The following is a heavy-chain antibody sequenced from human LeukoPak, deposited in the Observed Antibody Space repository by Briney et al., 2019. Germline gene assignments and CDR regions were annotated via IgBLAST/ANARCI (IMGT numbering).Heavy chain of an antibody. V-gene: IGHV4-39*07. CDR3: ARAGILSTGDYFDP. CDR2: IHHRGIT. D-gene: IGHD5/OR15-5a*01. CDR1: GGSITDGTFY. Sequence: SETLSLTCIVSGGSITDGTFYWAWTRQSPEKGLEWIGTIHHRGITFYNPSLQSRVTISVDTSKNQFSLKLSAVTAADAAVYYCARAGILSTGDYFDPWGQGTLVTVSS. J-gene: IGHJ5*02.